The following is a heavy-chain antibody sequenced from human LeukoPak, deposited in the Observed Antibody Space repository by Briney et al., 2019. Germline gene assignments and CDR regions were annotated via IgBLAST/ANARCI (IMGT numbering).Heavy chain of an antibody. J-gene: IGHJ6*02. V-gene: IGHV3-53*01. D-gene: IGHD3-22*01. Sequence: GGSLRLSCAASGFTVSSNYMSWVRQAPGKGLEWVSVIYSGGSTYYADSVKGRFTISRDNSKNTLYLQMNSLRAEDTAVYYCARDRHDSSGLYYGMDVWGQGTTVTVSS. CDR1: GFTVSSNY. CDR2: IYSGGST. CDR3: ARDRHDSSGLYYGMDV.